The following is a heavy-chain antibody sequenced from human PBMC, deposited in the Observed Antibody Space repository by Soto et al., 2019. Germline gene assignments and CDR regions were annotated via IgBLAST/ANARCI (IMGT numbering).Heavy chain of an antibody. V-gene: IGHV1-3*01. CDR2: INAGNGNT. J-gene: IGHJ6*03. CDR3: ARGGVDIVVVPAAVDYYYYMDV. D-gene: IGHD2-2*03. CDR1: GYTFTSYA. Sequence: ASVKVSCXASGYTFTSYAMHGVRQAPGQRLEWMGWINAGNGNTKYSQKFQGRVTITRDTSASTAYMELSSLRSEDTAVYYCARGGVDIVVVPAAVDYYYYMDVWGKGTTVTVSS.